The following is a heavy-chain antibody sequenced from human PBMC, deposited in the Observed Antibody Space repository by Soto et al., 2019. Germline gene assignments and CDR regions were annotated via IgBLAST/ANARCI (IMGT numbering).Heavy chain of an antibody. CDR3: AKDVSSGGYYYYGMDV. V-gene: IGHV3-30*18. J-gene: IGHJ6*02. CDR1: GFTFSSYG. Sequence: PGGSLRLSCAASGFTFSSYGMHWVRQAPGKGLEWVAVISYDGSNKYYADSVKGRFTISRDNSKNTLYLQMNSLRAEDTAVYYCAKDVSSGGYYYYGMDVWGQGTTVTVS. D-gene: IGHD3-16*01. CDR2: ISYDGSNK.